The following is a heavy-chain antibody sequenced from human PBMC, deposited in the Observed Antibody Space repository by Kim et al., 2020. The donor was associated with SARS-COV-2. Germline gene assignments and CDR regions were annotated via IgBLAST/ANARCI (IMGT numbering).Heavy chain of an antibody. CDR3: ARVAGCCSGTSCHDY. D-gene: IGHD2-2*01. J-gene: IGHJ4*02. CDR1: GGSLSGYY. CDR2: ISHSGST. V-gene: IGHV4-34*01. Sequence: SETLSLICAVYGGSLSGYYWSWVRQPPGKGLEWIGVISHSGSTTYNPSLKSRVTISLDTSKNQFSLKLSSVTAADTAVYYCARVAGCCSGTSCHDYWGQGTLLTVSS.